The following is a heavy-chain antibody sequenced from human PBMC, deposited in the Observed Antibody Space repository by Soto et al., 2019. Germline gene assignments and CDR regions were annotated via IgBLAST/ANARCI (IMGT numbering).Heavy chain of an antibody. V-gene: IGHV3-7*01. CDR3: ARDRLWFGEYDAFDI. J-gene: IGHJ3*02. CDR1: GFTFSSYW. CDR2: IKRDGSEK. Sequence: EVQLVESGGGLVQPGGSLRLSCAASGFTFSSYWMSWVRQAPGKGLEWVANIKRDGSEKYYVDSVKGRFTISRDNAKNSLYLQMNSLRAEDTAVYYCARDRLWFGEYDAFDIWGQGTMVTVSS. D-gene: IGHD3-10*01.